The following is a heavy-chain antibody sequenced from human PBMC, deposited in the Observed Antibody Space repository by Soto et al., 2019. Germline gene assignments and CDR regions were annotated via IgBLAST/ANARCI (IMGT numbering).Heavy chain of an antibody. Sequence: PSETLSLTCAVSGGSVSSSSSYWGWIRQPPXKGLEWIGNIYYSGSTYYNPSLKSRVTISVDTSKNQFSLKLSSVTAADTAVYYCARLGGITGYSSAWYKFEHWGQGTLVTVSS. CDR1: GGSVSSSSSY. V-gene: IGHV4-39*01. CDR3: ARLGGITGYSSAWYKFEH. CDR2: IYYSGST. D-gene: IGHD6-19*01. J-gene: IGHJ4*02.